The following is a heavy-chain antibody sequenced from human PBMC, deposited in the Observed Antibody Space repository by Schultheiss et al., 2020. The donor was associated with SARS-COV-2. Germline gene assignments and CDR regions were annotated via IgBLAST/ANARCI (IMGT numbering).Heavy chain of an antibody. Sequence: SETLSLTCTVSGGSISSYYWSWIRQPPGKGLEWIGYIYYSGSTNYNPSLKSRVTISVDTSKNQFSLKLSSVTAADTAVYYCARDIAAAGYYWGQGTLVTVSS. CDR3: ARDIAAAGYY. CDR1: GGSISSYY. D-gene: IGHD6-13*01. J-gene: IGHJ4*02. CDR2: IYYSGST. V-gene: IGHV4-59*01.